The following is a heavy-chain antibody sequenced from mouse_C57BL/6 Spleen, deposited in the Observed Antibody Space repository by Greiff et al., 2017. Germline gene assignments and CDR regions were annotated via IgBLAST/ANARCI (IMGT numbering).Heavy chain of an antibody. CDR1: GYTFTSYW. V-gene: IGHV1-59*01. Sequence: QVQLQQPGAELVRPGTSVKLSCKASGYTFTSYWMHWVKQRPGQGLEWIGVIDPSDSYTNYNQKFKGKATLTVDTSSSTAYMQLSSLTSEDSAVYYCARRHGNNYFDYWGQGTTLTVSS. CDR3: ARRHGNNYFDY. D-gene: IGHD2-1*01. J-gene: IGHJ2*01. CDR2: IDPSDSYT.